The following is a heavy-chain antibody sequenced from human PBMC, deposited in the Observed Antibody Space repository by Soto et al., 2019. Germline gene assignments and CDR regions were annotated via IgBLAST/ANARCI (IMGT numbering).Heavy chain of an antibody. CDR3: ARIGRGTSYCGMEV. Sequence: SGPTLVNPTETLTLTCTVSGFSLSNARMGVRWIRPPPGKALEWLAHIFSNDEKSYSTSLKSRLNISKDTSKSQVVLTMTNMEPLATPRYYCARIGRGTSYCGMEVWGQGTNVTVFS. J-gene: IGHJ6*02. CDR1: GFSLSNARMG. V-gene: IGHV2-26*01. D-gene: IGHD3-10*01. CDR2: IFSNDEK.